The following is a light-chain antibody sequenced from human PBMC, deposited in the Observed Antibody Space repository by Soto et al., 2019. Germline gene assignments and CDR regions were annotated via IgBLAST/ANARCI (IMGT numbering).Light chain of an antibody. V-gene: IGLV2-14*01. CDR1: SSDVGGYNY. Sequence: QPVLTQPASVSGSLGQSITISCTGTSSDVGGYNYVSWYQQHPGKVPKLMIYEVSDRPSGVSNRFSGSKSGNTASLTISGLQGEDEADYYCSSYTSGITSVVFGGGTK. CDR2: EVS. CDR3: SSYTSGITSVV. J-gene: IGLJ2*01.